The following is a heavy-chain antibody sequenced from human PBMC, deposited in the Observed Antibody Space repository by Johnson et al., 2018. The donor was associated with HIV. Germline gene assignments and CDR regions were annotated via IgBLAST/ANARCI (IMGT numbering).Heavy chain of an antibody. J-gene: IGHJ3*02. CDR2: ISYDGSNK. CDR3: ASDWGSRHAFDI. D-gene: IGHD7-27*01. CDR1: GFTFSSYA. Sequence: QMLLVESGGGLVKPGGSLRLSCAASGFTFSSYAMHWVRQAPGKGLEWVAVISYDGSNKYYADSVKGRFTISRDNSKNTLYLQMNSLRAEDTAVYYCASDWGSRHAFDIWGQGTMVTVSS. V-gene: IGHV3-30*04.